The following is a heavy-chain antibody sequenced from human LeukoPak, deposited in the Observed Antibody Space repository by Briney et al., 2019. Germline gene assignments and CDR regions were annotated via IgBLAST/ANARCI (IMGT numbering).Heavy chain of an antibody. D-gene: IGHD6-19*01. Sequence: GGSLRLSCAASGFTFSNYAMSWVRQAPGKGLEWVSSISSSSSYIYYADSVKGRFTISRDNAKNSLYLQMNSLRAEDTAVYYCAREGYSSGWYQGPDYWGQGTLVTVSS. J-gene: IGHJ4*02. CDR1: GFTFSNYA. CDR2: ISSSSSYI. CDR3: AREGYSSGWYQGPDY. V-gene: IGHV3-21*01.